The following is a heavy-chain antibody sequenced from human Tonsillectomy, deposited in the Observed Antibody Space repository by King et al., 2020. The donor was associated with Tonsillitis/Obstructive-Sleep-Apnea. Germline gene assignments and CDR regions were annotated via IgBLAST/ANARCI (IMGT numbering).Heavy chain of an antibody. D-gene: IGHD3-22*01. J-gene: IGHJ4*02. V-gene: IGHV3-23*04. CDR2: ISGSGGST. CDR1: GFTFSSYA. CDR3: AKVPRPDYDSEGY. Sequence: DVQLVESGGGLVQPGGSLRLSCAASGFTFSSYAMSWVRQAPGKGLEWVSVISGSGGSTYYADSVKGRFTISRDNSKNTLYLQMNSLIAEDTAVYYCAKVPRPDYDSEGYWAQGTLVTVSS.